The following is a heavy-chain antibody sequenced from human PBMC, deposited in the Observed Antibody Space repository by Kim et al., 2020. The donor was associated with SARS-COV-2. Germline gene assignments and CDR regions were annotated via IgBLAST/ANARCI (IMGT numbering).Heavy chain of an antibody. Sequence: SETLSLTCTVSGDSISRSSNYWGWIRQPPGKGLEWIGSINYSGNTYYNPSLKSRVTISVDTSKNQFSLKMRSVTAADTAVYYCARLVSENSAVDYWGQGTMASVSS. CDR2: INYSGNT. V-gene: IGHV4-39*01. J-gene: IGHJ4*02. CDR3: ARLVSENSAVDY. CDR1: GDSISRSSNY.